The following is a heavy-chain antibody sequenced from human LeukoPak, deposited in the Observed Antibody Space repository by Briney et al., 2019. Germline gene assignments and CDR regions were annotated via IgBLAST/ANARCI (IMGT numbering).Heavy chain of an antibody. Sequence: ASVKVSCKASGYTFTSYGISWVRQAPGQGLEWMGWISAYNGNTNYAQKLQGRVTMTTDTSTSTAYMELSSLRSEDTAVYYCAILSTQRTMVRGPYAEFDYWGQGTLVTVSS. V-gene: IGHV1-18*01. J-gene: IGHJ4*02. D-gene: IGHD3-10*01. CDR2: ISAYNGNT. CDR1: GYTFTSYG. CDR3: AILSTQRTMVRGPYAEFDY.